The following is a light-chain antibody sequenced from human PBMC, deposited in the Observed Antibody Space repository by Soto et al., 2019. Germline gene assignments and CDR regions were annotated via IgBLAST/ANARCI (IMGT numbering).Light chain of an antibody. J-gene: IGKJ5*01. Sequence: EIVLTQSPGTLSLSPGERATLSCRASQTISSSYLAWYQQKPGQAPRLRIFAASNRATGIPDRFSGSGSGTDFTLTVTRLEPEDFAVYYCQHYGSSPPVTFGKGTRLEIK. CDR2: AAS. V-gene: IGKV3-20*01. CDR1: QTISSSY. CDR3: QHYGSSPPVT.